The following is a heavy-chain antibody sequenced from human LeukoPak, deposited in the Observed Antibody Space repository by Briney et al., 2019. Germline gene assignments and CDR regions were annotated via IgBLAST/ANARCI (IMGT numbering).Heavy chain of an antibody. CDR3: ARQRYSDY. CDR2: IKEDGSEN. Sequence: GGSLRLSCAASVFTFSRYWMTWVRQAPGKGLEWVANIKEDGSENSYVQSVKGRFTISRDNAKNSLYLQLNSLRAEDTAVYFCARQRYSDYWDQGTLVTVSS. D-gene: IGHD1-1*01. J-gene: IGHJ4*02. CDR1: VFTFSRYW. V-gene: IGHV3-7*01.